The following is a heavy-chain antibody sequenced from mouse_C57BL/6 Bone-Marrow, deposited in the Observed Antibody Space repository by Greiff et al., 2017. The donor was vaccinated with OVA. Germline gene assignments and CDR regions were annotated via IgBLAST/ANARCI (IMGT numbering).Heavy chain of an antibody. Sequence: EVQLQQSVAELVRPGASVKLSCTASGFNFKNTYMHWVKQRPEQGLEWIGRIDPANGNTQYDPKFQGKATITADTSSNTASLQLSSLTSEDTSIYYCARNYYGSSYYFDYWGQGTPLTVSA. J-gene: IGHJ2*01. CDR2: IDPANGNT. D-gene: IGHD1-1*01. CDR3: ARNYYGSSYYFDY. V-gene: IGHV14-3*01. CDR1: GFNFKNTY.